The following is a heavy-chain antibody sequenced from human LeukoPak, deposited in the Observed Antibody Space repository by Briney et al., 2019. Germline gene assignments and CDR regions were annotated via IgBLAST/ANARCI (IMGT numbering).Heavy chain of an antibody. D-gene: IGHD2-21*02. V-gene: IGHV3-23*01. CDR2: ISGSGGST. J-gene: IGHJ4*02. Sequence: GGSLRLSCAASGFTFSSYEMNWVRQAPGKGLEWVSGISGSGGSTYYADSVKGRFTISRDNSKNTLYLQMNSLRAEDTAVYYCAESSVVTATSPPGYWGQGTLVTVSS. CDR3: AESSVVTATSPPGY. CDR1: GFTFSSYE.